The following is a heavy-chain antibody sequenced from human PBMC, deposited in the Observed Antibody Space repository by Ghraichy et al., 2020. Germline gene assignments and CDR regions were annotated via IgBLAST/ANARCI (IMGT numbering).Heavy chain of an antibody. CDR3: ARDRQRTYGSGSFYLDY. CDR2: IYYSGST. D-gene: IGHD3-10*01. V-gene: IGHV4-31*03. J-gene: IGHJ4*02. Sequence: SQTLSLTCTVSGGSINSGDFYLSWIRQHPGKGLEWIGYIYYSGSTYYNPSLKSRVTISVDTSKNQFSLNLSSVTAADTAVYYCARDRQRTYGSGSFYLDYWGQGTLVTVSS. CDR1: GGSINSGDFY.